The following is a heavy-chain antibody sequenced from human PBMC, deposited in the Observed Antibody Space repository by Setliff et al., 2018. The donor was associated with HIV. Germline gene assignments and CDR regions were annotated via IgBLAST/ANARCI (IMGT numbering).Heavy chain of an antibody. V-gene: IGHV4-59*01. CDR2: IYYSGST. D-gene: IGHD3-16*01. J-gene: IGHJ5*02. Sequence: SETLSLTCTVSGVSISSYYWSWIRQPPGKGLEWIGYIYYSGSTNYNTSLKSRVTISVDTSKNQFSLKLNSVTAADTAVYYCARSGGPTFDPWGQGTLVTVS. CDR3: ARSGGPTFDP. CDR1: GVSISSYY.